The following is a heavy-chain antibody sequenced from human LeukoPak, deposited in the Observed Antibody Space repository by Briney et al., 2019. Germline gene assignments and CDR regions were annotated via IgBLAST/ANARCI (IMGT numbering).Heavy chain of an antibody. CDR3: ARDRKLSFDY. CDR2: IYTSGST. CDR1: GGSISSGSYY. V-gene: IGHV4-61*02. J-gene: IGHJ4*02. Sequence: SQTLSLTCTVSGGSISSGSYYWSWIRQPAGKGLEWIGRIYTSGSTNYNPSLKSRVTISVDTSKNQLSLKLSSVTAADTAVYYCARDRKLSFDYWGQGTLVTVSS.